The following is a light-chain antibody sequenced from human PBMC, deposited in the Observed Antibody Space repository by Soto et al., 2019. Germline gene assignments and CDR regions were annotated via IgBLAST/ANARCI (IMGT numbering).Light chain of an antibody. CDR1: SSNIGRNT. J-gene: IGLJ1*01. CDR3: AAWDDTSSFV. CDR2: TND. Sequence: QSVLTQPPSASGTPGQRVIISCSGGSSNIGRNTVNWYQHLPGTAPRLLIYTNDQRPSGVSDRFSGSKSGTSASLAISGLQSEDEADYYCAAWDDTSSFVFGTGTKVTVL. V-gene: IGLV1-44*01.